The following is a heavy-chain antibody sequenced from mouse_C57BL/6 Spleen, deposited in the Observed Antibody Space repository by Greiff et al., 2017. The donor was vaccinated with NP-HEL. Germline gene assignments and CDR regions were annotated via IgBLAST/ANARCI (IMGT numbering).Heavy chain of an antibody. CDR3: ARDRWLLLAY. CDR2: IHPNSGST. Sequence: QVQLQQPGAELVKPGASVKLSCKASGYTFTSYWMHWVKQRPGQGLEWIGMIHPNSGSTNYNEKFKSKATLTVDKSSSTAYMQLSSLTSEDSAVYYCARDRWLLLAYWGQGTLVTVSA. J-gene: IGHJ3*01. D-gene: IGHD2-3*01. CDR1: GYTFTSYW. V-gene: IGHV1-64*01.